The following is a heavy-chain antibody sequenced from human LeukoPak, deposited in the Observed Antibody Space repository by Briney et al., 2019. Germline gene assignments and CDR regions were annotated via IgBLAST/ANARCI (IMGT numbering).Heavy chain of an antibody. CDR1: GFTFSSYG. D-gene: IGHD3-9*01. Sequence: GGSLRLSCAASGFTFSSYGMSWVRQAPGKGLEWVSAISGSGGSTYYADSVKGRFTISRDNSKNTLYLQMNRLRAEDTAAYYCAKDRPQYYDILTGYYRTYYFDYWGQGTLVTVSS. CDR2: ISGSGGST. V-gene: IGHV3-23*01. CDR3: AKDRPQYYDILTGYYRTYYFDY. J-gene: IGHJ4*02.